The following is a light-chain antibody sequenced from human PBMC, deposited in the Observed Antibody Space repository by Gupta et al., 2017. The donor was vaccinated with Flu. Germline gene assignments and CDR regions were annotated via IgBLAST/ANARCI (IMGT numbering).Light chain of an antibody. J-gene: IGLJ2*01. CDR1: SSNIGSYT. V-gene: IGLV1-44*01. CDR3: AAWDDSLKGV. CDR2: SNN. Sequence: QSILSQPPSASGTPGQRVTISCSGGSSNIGSYTVNWYQQLPGTAPKLLVYSNNQRPSGVPDRFSGSKSGTSASLAISGLQSEDEADYYCAAWDDSLKGVFGGGTKLTVL.